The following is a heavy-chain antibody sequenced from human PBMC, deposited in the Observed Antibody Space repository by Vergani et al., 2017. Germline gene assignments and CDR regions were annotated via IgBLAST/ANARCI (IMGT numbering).Heavy chain of an antibody. D-gene: IGHD2-2*01. CDR2: IIPIFGTA. CDR3: AREPMRVVPAAYELGPFDY. CDR1: GGTFSSYA. V-gene: IGHV1-69*18. J-gene: IGHJ4*02. Sequence: QVQLVQSGAEVKKPGSSVKVSCKASGGTFSSYAISWVRQAPGQGLEWMGRIIPIFGTANYAQKFQGRVTITADESTSTAYMELSSLSSEDTAVYYCAREPMRVVPAAYELGPFDYWGQGTLVTVSS.